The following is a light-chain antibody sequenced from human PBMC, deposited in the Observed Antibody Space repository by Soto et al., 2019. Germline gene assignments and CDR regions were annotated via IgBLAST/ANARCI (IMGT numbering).Light chain of an antibody. CDR1: SSDVGNYPY. CDR2: DVT. J-gene: IGLJ2*01. Sequence: QSVLTQPVSVSGSPGQSITISCTGTSSDVGNYPYVSWYQQHPGKAPKLMIFDVTDRPSGVSNRFSGSKSGNTASLTISGLQAEDEADYYCTSYTTSSTLVFGGGTKVTVL. V-gene: IGLV2-14*03. CDR3: TSYTTSSTLV.